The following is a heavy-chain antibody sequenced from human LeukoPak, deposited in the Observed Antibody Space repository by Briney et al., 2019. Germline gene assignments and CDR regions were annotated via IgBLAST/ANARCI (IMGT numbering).Heavy chain of an antibody. CDR2: FDPEDGET. D-gene: IGHD3-10*01. CDR3: TTLLLLSPAGDDAFDI. V-gene: IGHV1-24*01. Sequence: ASVKVSCKVSGYTLTELSMHWVRQAPGKGLEWMGGFDPEDGETIYAQKFQDRVTMTEDTSTDTAYMKLSSLRSEDTAVYYCTTLLLLSPAGDDAFDIWGQGTMVTVSS. CDR1: GYTLTELS. J-gene: IGHJ3*02.